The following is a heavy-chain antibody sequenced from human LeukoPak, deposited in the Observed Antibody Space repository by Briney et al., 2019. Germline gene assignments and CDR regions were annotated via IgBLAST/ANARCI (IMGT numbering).Heavy chain of an antibody. Sequence: ASVKVSCKVSGYTLTELSMHWVRQAPGQGLEWMGIINPSGGSTSYAQKFQGRVTMTRDTSTSTVYMELSSLRSEDTAVYYCARDMTVGVVWGQGTLVTVSS. CDR3: ARDMTVGVV. CDR2: INPSGGST. J-gene: IGHJ4*02. D-gene: IGHD2-8*02. CDR1: GYTLTELS. V-gene: IGHV1-46*01.